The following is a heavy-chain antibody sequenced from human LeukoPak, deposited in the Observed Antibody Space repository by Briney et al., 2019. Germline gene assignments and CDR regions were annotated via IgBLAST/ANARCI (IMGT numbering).Heavy chain of an antibody. J-gene: IGHJ4*02. CDR2: IYTSGST. Sequence: SETLSLTCTVSGGSISSGSYYWSWIRQPAGKGLEWIGRIYTSGSTNYNPSLKSRVTISVDTSKNQFSLKLSSVTAADTAVYYCAGDRKYYYDSSGYYNYYFDYWGQGTLVTVSS. V-gene: IGHV4-61*02. CDR1: GGSISSGSYY. D-gene: IGHD3-22*01. CDR3: AGDRKYYYDSSGYYNYYFDY.